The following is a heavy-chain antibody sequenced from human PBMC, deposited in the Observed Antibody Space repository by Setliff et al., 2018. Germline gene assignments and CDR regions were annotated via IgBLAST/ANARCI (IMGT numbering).Heavy chain of an antibody. CDR3: SRGPSKVQFDT. D-gene: IGHD4-4*01. CDR1: GGYIARSYFY. Sequence: SETLSLTCTVSGGYIARSYFYWGWIRQSPGKGLEWIRTMYYSGKTFYMPSLQSRVTISADTSTNQLSPKLSSVTAADTAVYYCSRGPSKVQFDTWGRGIPVTVSS. J-gene: IGHJ5*02. CDR2: MYYSGKT. V-gene: IGHV4-39*01.